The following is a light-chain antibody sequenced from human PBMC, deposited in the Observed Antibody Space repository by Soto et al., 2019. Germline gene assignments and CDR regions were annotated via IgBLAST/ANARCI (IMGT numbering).Light chain of an antibody. Sequence: EIVMTQSPATLSLSPGESATLSCRASQSVSGMYLAWYQQKPGQGPRLLIFGTSTRATGIPGRFSGSGSGTEFTLTITRLRSEDSAVYYCQQYNNWPYTFGGGTKVDIK. V-gene: IGKV3D-15*01. J-gene: IGKJ4*01. CDR2: GTS. CDR1: QSVSGMY. CDR3: QQYNNWPYT.